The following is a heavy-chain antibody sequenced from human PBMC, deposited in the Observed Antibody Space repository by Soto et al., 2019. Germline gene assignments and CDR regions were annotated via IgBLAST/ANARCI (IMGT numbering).Heavy chain of an antibody. J-gene: IGHJ5*02. V-gene: IGHV3-33*01. Sequence: PGGSLRLSCAASGFTFSGYGMHWVRQAPGKGLEWVAVIWFDGSNKYYADSVKGRFTISRDNSKNTLYLQMNSLRAEDTAVYYCARVAYSSGWSEWFDPWGQGTLVTVSS. CDR2: IWFDGSNK. CDR1: GFTFSGYG. D-gene: IGHD6-19*01. CDR3: ARVAYSSGWSEWFDP.